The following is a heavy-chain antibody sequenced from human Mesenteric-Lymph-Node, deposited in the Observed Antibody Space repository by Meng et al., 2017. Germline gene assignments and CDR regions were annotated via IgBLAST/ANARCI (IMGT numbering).Heavy chain of an antibody. V-gene: IGHV4-59*08. J-gene: IGHJ4*02. D-gene: IGHD3-10*01. CDR2: IYYSGST. Sequence: VKRQESGPGLVKPSEPLSLTCTFSGGSISSYYWSWIRQPPGKGLEWIGHIYYSGSTNYNPSLKSRVTISVDTSKNQLSLKLSSVTATDTAVYYCARQSGYFDYWGQGTLVTVSS. CDR1: GGSISSYY. CDR3: ARQSGYFDY.